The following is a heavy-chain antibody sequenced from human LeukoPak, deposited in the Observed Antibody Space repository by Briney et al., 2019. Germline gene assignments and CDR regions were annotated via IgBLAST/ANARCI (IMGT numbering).Heavy chain of an antibody. Sequence: SETLSLTCAVSGDSFSSHYWTWIRQPPGRGLEWIGYISYIWTPNYNPSLKSRVTISIDTSKNQFSLKLRSVTTADTAVYYCARDLVTVTKGFDIWGLGTMVSVSS. D-gene: IGHD4-17*01. CDR3: ARDLVTVTKGFDI. CDR1: GDSFSSHY. CDR2: ISYIWTP. J-gene: IGHJ3*02. V-gene: IGHV4-59*11.